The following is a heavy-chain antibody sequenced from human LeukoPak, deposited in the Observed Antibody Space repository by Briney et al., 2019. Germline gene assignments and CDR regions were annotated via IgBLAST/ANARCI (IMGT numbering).Heavy chain of an antibody. CDR1: GGSISSGGFY. CDR2: ISYIGNT. D-gene: IGHD2-15*01. Sequence: SQTLSLTCSVSGGSISSGGFYWSWLRQHPGKGLEWIGYISYIGNTYYNPSLKSRVTISVDTSKNQFYLNLSSVTAADTAVYYCARDRPVVAATRWFDPWGQGTLVTVSS. V-gene: IGHV4-31*03. J-gene: IGHJ5*02. CDR3: ARDRPVVAATRWFDP.